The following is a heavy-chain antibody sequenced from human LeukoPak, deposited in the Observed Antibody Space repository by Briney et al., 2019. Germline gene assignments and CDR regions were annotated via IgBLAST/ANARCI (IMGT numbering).Heavy chain of an antibody. D-gene: IGHD5-18*01. CDR2: ISSSSSYI. CDR1: GFTFSSYS. Sequence: GGSLRVSCAASGFTFSSYSMNWVRQAPGKGLEWVSSISSSSSYIYYADSVKGRFTISRDNAKNSLYLQMNSLRAEDTAVYYCARAIASYGDSALWGQGTLVTVSS. V-gene: IGHV3-21*01. J-gene: IGHJ4*02. CDR3: ARAIASYGDSAL.